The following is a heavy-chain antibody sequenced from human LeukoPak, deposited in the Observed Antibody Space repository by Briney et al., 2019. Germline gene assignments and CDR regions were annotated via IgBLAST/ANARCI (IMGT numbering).Heavy chain of an antibody. CDR1: GFNFGTYW. D-gene: IGHD3-10*02. CDR2: ISSSSSTI. Sequence: GRSPRLSCAASGFNFGTYWLHWARQGPGKGLEWVSYISSSSSTIYYADSVKGRFTISRDNAKNSLYLQMNSLRAEDTAVYYCAELGITMIGGVWGKGTTVTISS. V-gene: IGHV3-48*04. CDR3: AELGITMIGGV. J-gene: IGHJ6*04.